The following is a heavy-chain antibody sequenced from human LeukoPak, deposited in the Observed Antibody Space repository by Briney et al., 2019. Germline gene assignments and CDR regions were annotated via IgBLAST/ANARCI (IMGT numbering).Heavy chain of an antibody. CDR2: INPNSGGT. J-gene: IGHJ4*02. D-gene: IGHD2-2*01. Sequence: ASVKVSCKASGDTFTGYYMHWVRQAPGLGLEWMGRINPNSGGTNYAQKFQGRVTMTRDTSISTAYMELSRLRSDDTAVYYCARNSGGIVVVPTAAPDYWGQGTLVTVSS. CDR3: ARNSGGIVVVPTAAPDY. CDR1: GDTFTGYY. V-gene: IGHV1-2*06.